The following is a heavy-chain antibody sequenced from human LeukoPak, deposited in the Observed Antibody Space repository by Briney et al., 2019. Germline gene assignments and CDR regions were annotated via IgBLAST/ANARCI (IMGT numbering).Heavy chain of an antibody. D-gene: IGHD7-27*01. CDR3: AKELGSHYYSMDT. CDR1: GFTFSSYA. CDR2: IRFDGSNK. Sequence: GGSLRLSCAASGFTFSSYAMHWVRQAPGKGLEWVTFIRFDGSNKYSADSVKGRFAISRDNSKNTLYLQLNSLRAEDTAVYYCAKELGSHYYSMDTCGKGTTVTVSS. V-gene: IGHV3-30*02. J-gene: IGHJ6*04.